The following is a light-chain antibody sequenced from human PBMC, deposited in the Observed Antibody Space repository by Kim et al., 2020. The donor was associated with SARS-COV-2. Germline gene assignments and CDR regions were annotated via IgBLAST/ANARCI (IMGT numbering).Light chain of an antibody. CDR2: AAS. J-gene: IGKJ2*01. Sequence: SASVGDRVTITCRASQGIRNDLGWDQQKPGKAPKLLIYAASSLQSGVPSRFSGSGSGKDFTLTISSLQPEDFATYYCLQDYNYPYTFGQGTKLEI. CDR1: QGIRND. CDR3: LQDYNYPYT. V-gene: IGKV1-6*01.